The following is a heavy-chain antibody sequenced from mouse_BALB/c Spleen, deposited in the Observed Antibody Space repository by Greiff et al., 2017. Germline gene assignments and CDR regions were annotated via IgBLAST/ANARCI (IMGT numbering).Heavy chain of an antibody. V-gene: IGHV5-17*02. CDR1: GFTFSSFG. CDR3: ARDYGTAY. Sequence: DVMLVESGGGLVQPGGSRKLSCAASGFTFSSFGMHWVRQAPEKGLEWVAYISSGSSTIYYADTVKGRFTISRDNPKNTLFLQMTSLRSEDTAMYYCARDYGTAYWGQGTLVTVSA. CDR2: ISSGSSTI. D-gene: IGHD1-1*01. J-gene: IGHJ3*01.